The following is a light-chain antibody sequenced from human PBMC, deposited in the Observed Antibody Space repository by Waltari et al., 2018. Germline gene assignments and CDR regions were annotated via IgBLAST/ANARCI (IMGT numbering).Light chain of an antibody. Sequence: QSVLTQPPSVSGAPGQTVPISCPWSSSNTGAGYNVHRYQQLPGTAPKHLIFGNSNRPSGVPDRFSGSKSGTSASLAITGLQAEDEADYYCQSYDSSLSGSVFGTGTKVTVL. V-gene: IGLV1-40*01. CDR3: QSYDSSLSGSV. CDR1: SSNTGAGYN. CDR2: GNS. J-gene: IGLJ1*01.